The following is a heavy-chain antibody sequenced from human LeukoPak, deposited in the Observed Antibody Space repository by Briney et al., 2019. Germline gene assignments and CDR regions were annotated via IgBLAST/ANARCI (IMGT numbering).Heavy chain of an antibody. CDR2: IIPIFGTA. J-gene: IGHJ6*04. CDR1: GGTFSSYA. CDR3: ARGGEDYSNSYYYYYGMDV. D-gene: IGHD4-11*01. Sequence: SVKVSCKASGGTFSSYAISWVRQAPGQGLEWMGGIIPIFGTANYAQKFQGRVTITTDKSTSTAYMELSSLRSEDTAVYYCARGGEDYSNSYYYYYGMDVWGKGTTVTVSS. V-gene: IGHV1-69*05.